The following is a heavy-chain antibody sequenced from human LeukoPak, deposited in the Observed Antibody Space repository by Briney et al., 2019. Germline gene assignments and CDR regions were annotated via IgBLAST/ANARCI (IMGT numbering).Heavy chain of an antibody. Sequence: GGSLRLSCAASGFTFSSYSMNWVRQAPGKGLEWVSSISSSSSYIYYADSVKGRFTISRDISKNTVSLQMNSLRPEDTAVYYCARGGGEWLLFLYYFDYWGQGSLVTVSS. CDR1: GFTFSSYS. CDR2: ISSSSSYI. D-gene: IGHD3-3*01. CDR3: ARGGGEWLLFLYYFDY. V-gene: IGHV3-21*01. J-gene: IGHJ4*02.